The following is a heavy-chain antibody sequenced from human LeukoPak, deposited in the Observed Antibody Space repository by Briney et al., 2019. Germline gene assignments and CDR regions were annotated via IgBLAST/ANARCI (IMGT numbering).Heavy chain of an antibody. CDR3: AVQYCSSTSCYSGFDP. CDR2: IYPGDSDT. Sequence: GESLKISCKGSGYSFTSYWIGWVRQMPGKGQEWMGIIYPGDSDTRYSPSFQGQGTISADKSISTAYLQWSSLKASDTAMYYCAVQYCSSTSCYSGFDPWGQGTLATVSS. V-gene: IGHV5-51*01. CDR1: GYSFTSYW. D-gene: IGHD2-2*01. J-gene: IGHJ5*02.